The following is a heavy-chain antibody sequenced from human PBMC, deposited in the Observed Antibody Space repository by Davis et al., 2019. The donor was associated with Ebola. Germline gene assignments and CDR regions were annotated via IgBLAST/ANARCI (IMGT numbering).Heavy chain of an antibody. Sequence: PGGSLRLSCAASSFSFLSYTMNWVRQAPGKGLEWVSSITSNGYIYYADSVKGRFTISRDNAKNSLYLQMNSLRAEDTAVYYCASGLRGYSYGNWFDTRGQG. CDR2: ITSNGYI. CDR3: ASGLRGYSYGNWFDT. V-gene: IGHV3-21*01. D-gene: IGHD5-18*01. CDR1: SFSFLSYT. J-gene: IGHJ5*02.